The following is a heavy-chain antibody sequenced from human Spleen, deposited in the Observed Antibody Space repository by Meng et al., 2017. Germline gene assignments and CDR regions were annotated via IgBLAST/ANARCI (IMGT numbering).Heavy chain of an antibody. V-gene: IGHV4-59*11. CDR3: ARVNSYGQNYYYYYGMDV. J-gene: IGHJ6*02. CDR2: IYKSGST. D-gene: IGHD5-18*01. Sequence: SETLSLTCTVSGGSISGHYWSWIRQPPGKGLEWIGYIYKSGSTNYSPSLKRRVTISVETSKNQFSLKLTSVTAADTAVYYCARVNSYGQNYYYYYGMDVWGQGTTVTVSS. CDR1: GGSISGHY.